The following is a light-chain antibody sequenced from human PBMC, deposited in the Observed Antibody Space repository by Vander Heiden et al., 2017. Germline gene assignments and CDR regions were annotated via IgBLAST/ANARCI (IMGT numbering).Light chain of an antibody. J-gene: IGLJ2*01. CDR1: SSNLGAGYD. Sequence: QSVLTQPPSVSGAPGQRVTISCNGNSSNLGAGYDVHWYQQIPGTAPKLRIYGSRNRASGVPDRFSGSKSGTSASLAITGLQPADEADYYCHSFDSSLSVGVVFGGGTKLTVL. CDR2: GSR. CDR3: HSFDSSLSVGVV. V-gene: IGLV1-40*01.